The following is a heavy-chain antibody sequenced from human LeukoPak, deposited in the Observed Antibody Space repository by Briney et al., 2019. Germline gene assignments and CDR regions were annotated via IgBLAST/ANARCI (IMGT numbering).Heavy chain of an antibody. J-gene: IGHJ2*01. D-gene: IGHD3-22*01. CDR1: GFTFSSYG. Sequence: GGSLRLSCAASGFTFSSYGMHWVRQAPGKGLEWVAFIRYDGSNKYYADSVKGRFTISRENAKNSLYLQMNSLRAGDTAVYYCARARTIVSKTISIGAPYTQDSSGYYPSWYFDLWGRGTLVTVSS. CDR2: IRYDGSNK. CDR3: ARARTIVSKTISIGAPYTQDSSGYYPSWYFDL. V-gene: IGHV3-30*02.